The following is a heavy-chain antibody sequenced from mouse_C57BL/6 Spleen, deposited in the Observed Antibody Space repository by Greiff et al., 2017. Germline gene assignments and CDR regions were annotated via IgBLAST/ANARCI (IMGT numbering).Heavy chain of an antibody. CDR2: FYPGRGSI. Sequence: VQLQQSGAELVKPGASVKLSCKASGYTFTEYTIHWVKQRSGQGLEWSGWFYPGRGSIKYNEKFKDKATLNADKSASTVYMELSRLTSEDSAVYFCSRHERYYGSSYDWFAYWGQGTLVTVS. CDR3: SRHERYYGSSYDWFAY. CDR1: GYTFTEYT. V-gene: IGHV1-62-2*01. J-gene: IGHJ3*01. D-gene: IGHD1-1*01.